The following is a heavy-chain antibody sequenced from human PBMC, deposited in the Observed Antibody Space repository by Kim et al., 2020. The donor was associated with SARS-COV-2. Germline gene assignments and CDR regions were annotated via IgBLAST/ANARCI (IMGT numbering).Heavy chain of an antibody. J-gene: IGHJ4*02. CDR1: GFTFGDYA. V-gene: IGHV3-49*04. D-gene: IGHD3-16*02. CDR3: TRRGEGDYVWGSYRL. Sequence: GGSLRLSCTASGFTFGDYAMSWVRQAPGKGLEWVGFIRSKAYGGTTEYAASVKGRFTISRDDSKSIAYLQMNSLKTEDTAVYYCTRRGEGDYVWGSYRLWGQGTLVTVSS. CDR2: IRSKAYGGTT.